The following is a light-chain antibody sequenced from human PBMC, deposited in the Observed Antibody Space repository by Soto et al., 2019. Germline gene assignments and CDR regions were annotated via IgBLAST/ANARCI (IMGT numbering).Light chain of an antibody. CDR1: SSDFGAYNF. V-gene: IGLV2-14*03. Sequence: QSVLTQPASVSGSPGQSITISCTGTSSDFGAYNFVSWHQQHPGKAPKLMIYNVYDRPSGISYRFSGSKSGTSATLGITGLQTGDEADYYCGTWDSSLSAGVFGGGTKVTV. CDR2: NVY. J-gene: IGLJ2*01. CDR3: GTWDSSLSAGV.